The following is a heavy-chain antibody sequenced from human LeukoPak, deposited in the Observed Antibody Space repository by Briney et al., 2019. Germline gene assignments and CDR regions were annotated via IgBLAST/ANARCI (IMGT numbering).Heavy chain of an antibody. Sequence: SETLSLTCTVSGGSISSYYWSWIRQPPGKGLEWIGYIYYSGSTNYNPSLKSRVTISVETSKNQFSLMLSSVTAADTAVYYCAVDRTRNDFWSGYPYYYYYGMDVWGQGTTVTVSS. D-gene: IGHD3-3*01. J-gene: IGHJ6*02. CDR2: IYYSGST. CDR1: GGSISSYY. CDR3: AVDRTRNDFWSGYPYYYYYGMDV. V-gene: IGHV4-59*01.